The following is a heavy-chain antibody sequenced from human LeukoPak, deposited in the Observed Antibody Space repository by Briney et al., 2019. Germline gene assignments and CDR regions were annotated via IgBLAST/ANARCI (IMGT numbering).Heavy chain of an antibody. CDR3: AKRGVVVRVFLVGFHKEAYYFDS. CDR2: LSGSAGGT. D-gene: IGHD3-16*02. Sequence: GSLRLSCAASGFTFSSYAMSWVRQAPGKGLEWVAGLSGSAGGTNYADSVKGRFTISRDNSKNTLFLQMDRLRAEDTAVYFCAKRGVVVRVFLVGFHKEAYYFDSWGQGAQVTLSS. V-gene: IGHV3-23*01. J-gene: IGHJ4*02. CDR1: GFTFSSYA.